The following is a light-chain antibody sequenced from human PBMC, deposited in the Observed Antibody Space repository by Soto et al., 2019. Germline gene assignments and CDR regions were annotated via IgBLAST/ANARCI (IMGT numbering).Light chain of an antibody. Sequence: DIVMTQSPDSLAVSLGERATINCKSSQSVFYSSNNKNYLAWYQQRPGQPPKLLLYWASTRESGVPDRFSGSGSGTDFTLTISSLRAEDVAVYYCQQYYSFPRTFGQGTKLPIK. CDR2: WAS. V-gene: IGKV4-1*01. CDR3: QQYYSFPRT. J-gene: IGKJ1*01. CDR1: QSVFYSSNNKNY.